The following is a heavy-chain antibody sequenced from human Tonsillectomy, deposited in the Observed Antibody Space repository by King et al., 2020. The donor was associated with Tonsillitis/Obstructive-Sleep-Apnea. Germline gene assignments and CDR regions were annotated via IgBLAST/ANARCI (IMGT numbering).Heavy chain of an antibody. Sequence: QLVQSGAEVKKPGASVKVSCKVSGYNLTELSMHWVRQAPGKGLEWMVVFDPEDGETIYAQKFPGRVTMTADTSTDTAYMELSSLRSDDTAVYYCATVVVAANFDYWGQGTLVTVSS. CDR2: FDPEDGET. CDR3: ATVVVAANFDY. V-gene: IGHV1-24*01. CDR1: GYNLTELS. J-gene: IGHJ4*02. D-gene: IGHD2-15*01.